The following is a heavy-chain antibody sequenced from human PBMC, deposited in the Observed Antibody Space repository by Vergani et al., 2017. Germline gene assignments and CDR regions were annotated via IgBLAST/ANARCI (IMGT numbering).Heavy chain of an antibody. V-gene: IGHV3-9*01. CDR2: IDRNYGVK. J-gene: IGHJ2*01. D-gene: IGHD3-16*01. CDR1: GFTFQAFA. CDR3: VKDNDYDSDGPFDL. Sequence: VEAGGGLVQPGGSLRLSCTASGFTFQAFAFHWVRQVSGRGLEWVSGIDRNYGVKNGNSFEGRFSISRENAKKAVFLQMNNMRHEDTALYFCVKDNDYDSDGPFDLWGRGTLVTVS.